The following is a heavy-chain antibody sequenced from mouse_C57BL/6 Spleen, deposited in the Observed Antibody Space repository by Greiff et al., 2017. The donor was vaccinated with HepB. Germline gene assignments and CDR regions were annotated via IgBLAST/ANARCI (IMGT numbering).Heavy chain of an antibody. Sequence: QVQLQQPGAELVMPGASVKLSCKASGYTFTSYWMHWVKQRPGQGLEWIGEIDPSDSYTNNNQKFKGKSTLTVDKSSSTAYMQLSSLTSEDSAVYYCAGGSSYWYFDVWGTGTTVTVSS. CDR3: AGGSSYWYFDV. D-gene: IGHD1-1*01. V-gene: IGHV1-69*01. J-gene: IGHJ1*03. CDR2: IDPSDSYT. CDR1: GYTFTSYW.